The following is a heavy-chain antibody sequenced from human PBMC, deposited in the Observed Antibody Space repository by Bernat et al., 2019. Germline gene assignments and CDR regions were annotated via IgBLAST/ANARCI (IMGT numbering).Heavy chain of an antibody. CDR1: GYTFTGYY. V-gene: IGHV1-2*02. D-gene: IGHD4-17*01. CDR3: ARDPGSTTVTTLEAFDI. J-gene: IGHJ3*02. Sequence: QVQLVQSGAEVKKPGASVKVSCKASGYTFTGYYMHWVRQAPGQGLEWMGWINPNSGGTNYAQKFQGRVTMTRDTSISTAYMELSRLRSDDTAVYYCARDPGSTTVTTLEAFDIWGQGTMVTVSS. CDR2: INPNSGGT.